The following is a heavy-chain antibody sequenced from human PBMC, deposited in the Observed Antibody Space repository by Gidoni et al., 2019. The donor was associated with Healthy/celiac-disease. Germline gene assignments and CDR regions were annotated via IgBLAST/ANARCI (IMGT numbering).Heavy chain of an antibody. V-gene: IGHV4-59*01. CDR3: ARDSSRGSNGFYGMDV. CDR2: MYYSGVT. CDR1: GGAISRYY. Sequence: QVQLQESGTGLVKPSETLSLTCTVSGGAISRYYWSWSRQPPGKGLAGIGYMYYSGVTNSNPSLKSRVTISVDTSKNQFSLKLSSVTAADPAVYYCARDSSRGSNGFYGMDVWGQGTTVPVSS. D-gene: IGHD2-8*01. J-gene: IGHJ6*02.